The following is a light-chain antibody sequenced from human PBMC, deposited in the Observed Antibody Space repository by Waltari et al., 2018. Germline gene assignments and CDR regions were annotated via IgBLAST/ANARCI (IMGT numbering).Light chain of an antibody. CDR2: EVQ. Sequence: QSVLTQPPSATGSPGQSVTISGTGTNSDVGAYNYVSWYQQHPGKVPTLLIYEVQTRPAGVPDRCSGSKSGNTASLTVSGIQADYEADYYCSSYAHNNHFVFGTGTKVTVL. CDR3: SSYAHNNHFV. V-gene: IGLV2-8*01. CDR1: NSDVGAYNY. J-gene: IGLJ1*01.